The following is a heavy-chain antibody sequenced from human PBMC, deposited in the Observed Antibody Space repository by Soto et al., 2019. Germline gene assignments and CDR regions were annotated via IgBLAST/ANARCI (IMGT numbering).Heavy chain of an antibody. CDR3: AKGILSATIGPYAMDV. CDR2: ISYDGSNK. Sequence: HPGGSLRLSCAASGFTFSSYGMHWVRQAPGKGLECVAVISYDGSNKYYADSVKGRFTISRDNSKNTLYLQMNSLRAEDTAVYYCAKGILSATIGPYAMDVWGQGTTVTVSS. J-gene: IGHJ6*02. D-gene: IGHD3-16*01. V-gene: IGHV3-30*18. CDR1: GFTFSSYG.